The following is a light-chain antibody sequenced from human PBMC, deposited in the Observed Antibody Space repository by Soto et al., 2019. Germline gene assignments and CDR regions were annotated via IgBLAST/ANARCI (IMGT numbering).Light chain of an antibody. CDR3: SSYTSSSTLYV. V-gene: IGLV2-14*01. Sequence: QSALTQPASVSGSPGQSITISCTGTSSDVGDNNYVSWYQQHPGKAPKLMLYDVTHRPSGISTRFSGSKSGNTASLTISGLPAEDEADYYGSSYTSSSTLYVFGTGTKLTV. CDR1: SSDVGDNNY. J-gene: IGLJ1*01. CDR2: DVT.